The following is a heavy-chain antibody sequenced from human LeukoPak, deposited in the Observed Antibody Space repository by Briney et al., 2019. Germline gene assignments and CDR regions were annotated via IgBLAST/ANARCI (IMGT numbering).Heavy chain of an antibody. CDR1: GGSVSSGNLY. J-gene: IGHJ4*02. V-gene: IGHV4-61*01. D-gene: IGHD3-16*01. Sequence: SETLSLTCTVSGGSVSSGNLYWSWIRQPPGKGLEWIGYIYYRGSTNYNPSLKSRVTVSADMSKNQFSLKLNSVTAADTAVYYCARGLGPIYFDYWGQGTLVTVSS. CDR3: ARGLGPIYFDY. CDR2: IYYRGST.